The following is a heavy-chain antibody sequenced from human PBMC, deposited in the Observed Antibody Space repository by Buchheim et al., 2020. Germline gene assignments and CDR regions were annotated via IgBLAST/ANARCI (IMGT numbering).Heavy chain of an antibody. CDR2: ISGSGGST. Sequence: EVQLLESGGGLVQPGGSLRLSCAASGFTFSSYAMSWVRQAPGKGLEWVSAISGSGGSTYYADSVKGRFTISRYTYKNTLSLQMNSLRAEDTAVYYCAKDLATVGAFYYGMDVWGQGTT. CDR3: AKDLATVGAFYYGMDV. J-gene: IGHJ6*02. CDR1: GFTFSSYA. V-gene: IGHV3-23*01. D-gene: IGHD5-24*01.